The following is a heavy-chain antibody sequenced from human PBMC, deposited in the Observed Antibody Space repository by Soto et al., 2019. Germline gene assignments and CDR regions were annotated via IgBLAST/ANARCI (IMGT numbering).Heavy chain of an antibody. CDR1: GFTFSSYG. CDR2: IWYDGSNK. CDR3: AREPPSGSHFDY. V-gene: IGHV3-33*01. D-gene: IGHD1-26*01. J-gene: IGHJ4*02. Sequence: VQLVESGGGVVQPGRSLRLSCAASGFTFSSYGMHWVRQAPGKGLEWVAVIWYDGSNKYYADSVKGRFTISRDNSKNTLYLQMNSLRAEDTAVYYCAREPPSGSHFDYWGQGTLVTVSS.